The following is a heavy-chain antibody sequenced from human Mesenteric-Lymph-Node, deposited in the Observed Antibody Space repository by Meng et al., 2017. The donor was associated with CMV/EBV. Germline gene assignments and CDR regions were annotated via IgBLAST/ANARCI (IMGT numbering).Heavy chain of an antibody. CDR2: IFYSGRT. CDR1: GASISTISYY. Sequence: SETLSLTCTVSGASISTISYYWGWVRQPPGKGLEWIGSIFYSGRTSYNPSLKSRVTISVDTSKNQFSLRFNSVTATDTAVYYCAREDTATGNFDYWGQGTLVTVSS. CDR3: AREDTATGNFDY. J-gene: IGHJ4*02. V-gene: IGHV4-39*02. D-gene: IGHD5-18*01.